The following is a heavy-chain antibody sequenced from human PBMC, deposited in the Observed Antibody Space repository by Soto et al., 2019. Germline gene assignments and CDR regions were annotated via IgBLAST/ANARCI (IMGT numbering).Heavy chain of an antibody. J-gene: IGHJ6*02. CDR3: AKEDSSSWHYYYGMDV. CDR2: ISYDGSNK. D-gene: IGHD6-13*01. V-gene: IGHV3-30*18. Sequence: PGGSLRLSCAASGFTFSSYGMNWVRQAPGKGLEGVAVISYDGSNKYYADSVKGRFTISRDSSKNMLYLQMNSLRAEDTAVYYCAKEDSSSWHYYYGMDVGGQGTTVTVSS. CDR1: GFTFSSYG.